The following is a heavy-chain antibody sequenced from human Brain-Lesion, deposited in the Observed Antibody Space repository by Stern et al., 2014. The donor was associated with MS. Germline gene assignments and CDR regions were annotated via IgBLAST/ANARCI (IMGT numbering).Heavy chain of an antibody. D-gene: IGHD3-3*01. V-gene: IGHV1-2*02. CDR2: INPNTGAK. CDR1: GYIFTGYY. Sequence: QVQLVQSGAEVKKPGASVKVSCKTSGYIFTGYYIHWVRQAPGQGLEWMAWINPNTGAKKYAQKFQGRVTMSRDTSISTAYVELSSLTSDDTAVYYCARDQRGITIFGVVTDYYYLGMDVWGQGTTVTVSS. CDR3: ARDQRGITIFGVVTDYYYLGMDV. J-gene: IGHJ6*02.